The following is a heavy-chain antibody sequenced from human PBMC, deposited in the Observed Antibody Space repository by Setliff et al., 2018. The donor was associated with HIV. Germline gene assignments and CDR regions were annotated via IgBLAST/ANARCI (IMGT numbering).Heavy chain of an antibody. CDR1: GGSISSYY. D-gene: IGHD2-2*01. Sequence: KTSETLSLTCTVSGGSISSYYWSWIRQPPGKGLEWIGYIYYSGSTNYNPSLKSRVTISVDTSKNQFSLKLSSVTAADTAVYYCARADIVVVPAAISSIFYYYYYMDVWGKGTTVTVSS. CDR2: IYYSGST. V-gene: IGHV4-59*01. CDR3: ARADIVVVPAAISSIFYYYYYMDV. J-gene: IGHJ6*03.